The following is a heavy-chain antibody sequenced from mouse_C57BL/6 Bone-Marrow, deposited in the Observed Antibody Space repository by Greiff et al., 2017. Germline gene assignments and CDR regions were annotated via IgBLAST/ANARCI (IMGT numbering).Heavy chain of an antibody. D-gene: IGHD2-5*01. CDR2: ISDGGSST. CDR3: ARDHNSNADLDY. J-gene: IGHJ2*01. V-gene: IGHV5-4*01. Sequence: EVKLVESGGGLVKPGGSLKLSCAASGFTFSGYAMSWVRQAPEKRLEWVATISDGGSSTYYPDTVKGRFTISRDNAKNNLYLQMSQLKSEETAVYYSARDHNSNADLDYWGQGTTLTVSS. CDR1: GFTFSGYA.